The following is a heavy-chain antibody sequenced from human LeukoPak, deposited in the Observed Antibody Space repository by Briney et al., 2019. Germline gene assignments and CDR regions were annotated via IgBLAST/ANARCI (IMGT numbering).Heavy chain of an antibody. V-gene: IGHV4-59*08. CDR2: IYYTGTT. J-gene: IGHJ6*02. Sequence: SETLSLTCTVSGGSISTYYWSWIRQPPGKGLEWMGNIYYTGTTNYNPSLKSRVTISVDTSKNQFSLKVNSVTAADTAVYYCARSTTYGSIFYGMDVWGQGTTVTVSS. CDR1: GGSISTYY. CDR3: ARSTTYGSIFYGMDV. D-gene: IGHD3-10*01.